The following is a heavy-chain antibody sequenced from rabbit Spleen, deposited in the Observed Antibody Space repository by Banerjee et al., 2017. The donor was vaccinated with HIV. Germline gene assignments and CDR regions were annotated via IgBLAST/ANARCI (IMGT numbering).Heavy chain of an antibody. Sequence: QSLEESGGDLVKPGASLTLTCTVSGLSFSSDYWISWVRQAPGKGLEWIADIYSGSSGSTYYASWAKGRFTISKTSSTTVTLQMTSLTAADTATYFCARDLDGVIGWNFGWWGPGTLVTVS. CDR2: IYSGSSGST. J-gene: IGHJ4*01. CDR3: ARDLDGVIGWNFGW. CDR1: GLSFSSDYW. D-gene: IGHD1-1*01. V-gene: IGHV1S40*01.